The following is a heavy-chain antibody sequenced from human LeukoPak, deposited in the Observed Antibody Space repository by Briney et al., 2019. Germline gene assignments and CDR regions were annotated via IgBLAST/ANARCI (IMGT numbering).Heavy chain of an antibody. V-gene: IGHV6-1*01. CDR1: GDSVSSNSAA. J-gene: IGHJ3*02. CDR3: ARGQWGLYAAAFDI. D-gene: IGHD6-19*01. Sequence: SQTLSLTCAISGDSVSSNSAAWNWIRQSPSRGREWLGRTYYRSKWYNEYALSVKSRITINPDTSKNQFSLQLSSVTPEDTAVYYCARGQWGLYAAAFDIWGRGTMVTVSS. CDR2: TYYRSKWYN.